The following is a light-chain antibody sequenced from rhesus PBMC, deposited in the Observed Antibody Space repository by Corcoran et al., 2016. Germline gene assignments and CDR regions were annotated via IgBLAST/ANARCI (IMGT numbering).Light chain of an antibody. V-gene: IGKV3-42*02. CDR3: QQYSNWPLT. Sequence: EIVLTQSPATLSLSPGERATLSCRASQSVSSSLAWYQQKPGQAPRLLNYAASSRAPGIPDKFSGSGSGTDFTLTISSLGPEDVGVYYCQQYSNWPLTFGGGTKVELQ. J-gene: IGKJ4*01. CDR1: QSVSSS. CDR2: AAS.